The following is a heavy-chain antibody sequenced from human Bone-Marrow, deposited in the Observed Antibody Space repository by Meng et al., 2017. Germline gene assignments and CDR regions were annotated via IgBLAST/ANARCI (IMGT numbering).Heavy chain of an antibody. J-gene: IGHJ4*02. CDR2: ISSSSSYI. V-gene: IGHV3-21*01. Sequence: ETLSLTCAASGFTFSSYSMNWVRQAPGKGLEWVSSISSSSSYIYYADSVKGRFTISRDNAKNSLYLQMNSLRAEDTAVYYCARDCGGDCYYEGALDYWGQGTLVTVSS. D-gene: IGHD2-21*02. CDR1: GFTFSSYS. CDR3: ARDCGGDCYYEGALDY.